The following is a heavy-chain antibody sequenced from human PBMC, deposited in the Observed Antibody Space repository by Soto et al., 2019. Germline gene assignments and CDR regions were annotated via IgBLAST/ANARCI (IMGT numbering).Heavy chain of an antibody. CDR2: IYYSGST. CDR1: GGSISSYY. V-gene: IGHV4-59*01. CDR3: ARHDYGDYLGPALGAFDI. Sequence: QVQLQESGPGLVKPSETLSLTCTVSGGSISSYYWSWIRQPPGKGLEWIGYIYYSGSTNYNPSLKSRVTIPVDTSKNQFSLKLSSVPAADTAVYYCARHDYGDYLGPALGAFDIWGQGTMVTVSS. J-gene: IGHJ3*02. D-gene: IGHD4-17*01.